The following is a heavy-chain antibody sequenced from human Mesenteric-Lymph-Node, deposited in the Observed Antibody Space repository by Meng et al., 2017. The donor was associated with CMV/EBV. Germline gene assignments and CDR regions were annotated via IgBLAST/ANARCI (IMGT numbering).Heavy chain of an antibody. CDR1: GFSLITSGMR. CDR2: IDWNDDI. V-gene: IGHV2-70D*14. CDR3: ARILDRRGYLDD. D-gene: IGHD3-22*01. Sequence: SGPTLVKPTQTLTLTCTFSGFSLITSGMRVGWIRQPPGKALEWLARIDWNDDIFYNTSLKTRLTISKDTSKNQVVLTMTNMDPVDTATYYCARILDRRGYLDDWGQGTTVTVFS. J-gene: IGHJ6*02.